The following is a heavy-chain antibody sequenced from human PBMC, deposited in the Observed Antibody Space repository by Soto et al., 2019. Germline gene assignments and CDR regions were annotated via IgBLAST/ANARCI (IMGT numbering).Heavy chain of an antibody. CDR3: ARAPMVLSRSYFDS. CDR1: VGSISNFY. CDR2: ISYSGNT. J-gene: IGHJ4*02. D-gene: IGHD2-8*01. Sequence: PSETLSVTCTVSVGSISNFYWSWIRQPPGKGLEWIGYISYSGNTNYNPSLKSRVSISVDTSKNQLSLNLTSVTAADTAVYYCARAPMVLSRSYFDSWGQGTPVTVSS. V-gene: IGHV4-59*01.